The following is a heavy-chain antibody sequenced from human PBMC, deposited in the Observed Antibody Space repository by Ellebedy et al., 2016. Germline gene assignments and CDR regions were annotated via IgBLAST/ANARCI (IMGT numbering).Heavy chain of an antibody. CDR2: VNPYVGST. D-gene: IGHD6-13*01. V-gene: IGHV1-46*04. CDR3: GIAAAGTAVGD. CDR1: GQTFSRYY. J-gene: IGHJ4*02. Sequence: ASVKVSCKAPGQTFSRYYMHWVRQAPGRGLEWLGVVNPYVGSTTYAQKLQGRVTMTRDMSTTTVYMELRSLRSEDTAVYYCGIAAAGTAVGDWGQGTLVTVSS.